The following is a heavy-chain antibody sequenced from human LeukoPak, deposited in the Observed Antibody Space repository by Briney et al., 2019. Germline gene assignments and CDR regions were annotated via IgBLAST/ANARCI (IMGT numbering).Heavy chain of an antibody. Sequence: EASVKVSCKASGGTFSSYAISWVRQAPGQGLEWMGGIIPIFGTANYAQKFQGRVTITADESTSTAYMELSSLRSEDTAVYYCANYDILTGYHFDYWGQGTLVTVSP. J-gene: IGHJ4*02. V-gene: IGHV1-69*13. D-gene: IGHD3-9*01. CDR2: IIPIFGTA. CDR3: ANYDILTGYHFDY. CDR1: GGTFSSYA.